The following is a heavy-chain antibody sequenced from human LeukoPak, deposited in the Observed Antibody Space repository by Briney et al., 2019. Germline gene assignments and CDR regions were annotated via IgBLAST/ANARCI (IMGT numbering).Heavy chain of an antibody. CDR1: GFTFSSYA. CDR2: ISGSAART. Sequence: GGSLRLSCAASGFTFSSYAMSWVRQAPGKGLEWVSAISGSAARTFYADSVKGRFTISRDNSKNTLSLQMNSLRAEGTAVYYCAKRGPGSPESGKYYFDYWGQGSLVTVSS. CDR3: AKRGPGSPESGKYYFDY. J-gene: IGHJ4*02. V-gene: IGHV3-23*01. D-gene: IGHD3-10*01.